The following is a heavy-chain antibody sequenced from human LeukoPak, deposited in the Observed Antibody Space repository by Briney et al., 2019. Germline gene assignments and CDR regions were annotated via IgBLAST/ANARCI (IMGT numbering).Heavy chain of an antibody. J-gene: IGHJ6*02. V-gene: IGHV3-21*01. D-gene: IGHD6-13*01. Sequence: GGSLRLPCAASGFTFSSYSMNWVRQAPGKGLEWVSSISSSSSYIYYADSVKGRFTISRDNAKNSLYLQMNSLRAEDTAVYYCARDVAAGLTGMDVWGQGTTVTVSS. CDR1: GFTFSSYS. CDR2: ISSSSSYI. CDR3: ARDVAAGLTGMDV.